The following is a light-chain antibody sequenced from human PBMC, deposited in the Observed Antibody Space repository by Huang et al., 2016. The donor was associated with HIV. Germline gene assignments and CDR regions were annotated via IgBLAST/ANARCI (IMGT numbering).Light chain of an antibody. CDR3: MQATHWPLT. V-gene: IGKV2-30*02. CDR2: RVS. J-gene: IGKJ4*01. Sequence: DVVLTQSPLSLPVTLGQPASISCRSSQSLVHSDGSTYLTWFHQRPGQTPRRIIDRVSSRESGVPDRFSGSGSISDFTLKISRVEAEDVGVFYCMQATHWPLTFGGGTKVEIK. CDR1: QSLVHSDGSTY.